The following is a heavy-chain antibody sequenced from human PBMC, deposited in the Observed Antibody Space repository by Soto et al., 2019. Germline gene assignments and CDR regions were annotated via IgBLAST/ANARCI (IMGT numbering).Heavy chain of an antibody. D-gene: IGHD3-3*01. V-gene: IGHV3-23*01. CDR3: AKDSPPEDYDFGSGYPHPAPYGMDV. J-gene: IGHJ6*02. CDR2: FSGSVGST. Sequence: PGGSLRLSCAASGFTFSSYAMSWVRQAPGKGLKWVSAFSGSVGSTYYADSVMGLFTISRDNSKNTLYLQMNSLRAEDTAVYYCAKDSPPEDYDFGSGYPHPAPYGMDVWGQGTTVTVSS. CDR1: GFTFSSYA.